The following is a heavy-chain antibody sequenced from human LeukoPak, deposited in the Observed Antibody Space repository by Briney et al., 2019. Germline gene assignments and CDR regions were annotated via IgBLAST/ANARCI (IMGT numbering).Heavy chain of an antibody. V-gene: IGHV3-74*01. CDR1: GFTFSSYW. D-gene: IGHD5/OR15-5a*01. CDR2: INSDESST. CDR3: ARDGAYSTICY. J-gene: IGHJ4*01. Sequence: GGSLRLSCAASGFTFSSYWMYWVRQAPGKGLVWVSRINSDESSTSYADSVKGRFTISRDNAKNTLYLQMNSLRAEDTAVYYCARDGAYSTICYWGQGTLVTVSS.